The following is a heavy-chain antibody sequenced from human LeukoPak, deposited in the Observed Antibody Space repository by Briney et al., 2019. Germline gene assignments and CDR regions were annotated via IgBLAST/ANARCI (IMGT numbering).Heavy chain of an antibody. V-gene: IGHV3-7*01. CDR3: ARDRMSSSWSPIPRNWFDP. J-gene: IGHJ5*02. D-gene: IGHD6-13*01. CDR2: IKQDGSEK. CDR1: GFTFSSYW. Sequence: GGSQRLSCAASGFTFSSYWMSWVRQAPGKGLEWVANIKQDGSEKYYVDSVKGRFTISRDNAKNSLYLQMNSLRAEDTAVYYCARDRMSSSWSPIPRNWFDPWGQGTLVTVSS.